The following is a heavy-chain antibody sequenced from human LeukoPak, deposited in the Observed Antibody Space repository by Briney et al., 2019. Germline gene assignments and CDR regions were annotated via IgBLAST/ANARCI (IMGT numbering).Heavy chain of an antibody. J-gene: IGHJ4*02. D-gene: IGHD1/OR15-1a*01. CDR1: GFSFSAYS. V-gene: IGHV3-74*01. CDR3: STVEHF. CDR2: IDSDGSGT. Sequence: SGGSLRLSCAASGFSFSAYSMNWVRQAPGKGLVWVSRIDSDGSGTSYADSVKGRFTISRDDVKNMLYLQMNSLRVEDTGLYYCSTVEHFWGQGTLVTVPS.